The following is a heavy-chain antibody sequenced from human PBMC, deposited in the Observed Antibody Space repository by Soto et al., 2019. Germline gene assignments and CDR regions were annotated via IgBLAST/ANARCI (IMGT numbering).Heavy chain of an antibody. CDR3: ARGSNDDYGDFFYYYGMDV. Sequence: EVQLVESGGGLIQPGGSLSLSCAAPGFTFSSNYMSGVRQAQGRGLEWVSVIYSGGSTYYAASVKGRFTISRDNSKNTLYLQMNSLRAEDTAVYYCARGSNDDYGDFFYYYGMDVWGQGTTVTVSS. D-gene: IGHD4-17*01. CDR1: GFTFSSNY. CDR2: IYSGGST. V-gene: IGHV3-53*01. J-gene: IGHJ6*02.